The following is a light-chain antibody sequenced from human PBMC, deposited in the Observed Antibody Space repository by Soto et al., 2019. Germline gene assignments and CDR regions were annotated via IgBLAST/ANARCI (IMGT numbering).Light chain of an antibody. CDR2: AAS. CDR3: QKYDIAPRT. Sequence: DIQMTQSPSSLSASVGDRVTITCRASQDINNYLAWYQQRPGKVPKLLIYAASTLQSGVPSRFSGSGSGTDFTLTISSLQPEDDATYYCQKYDIAPRTFGGGTKVEIK. V-gene: IGKV1-27*01. CDR1: QDINNY. J-gene: IGKJ4*01.